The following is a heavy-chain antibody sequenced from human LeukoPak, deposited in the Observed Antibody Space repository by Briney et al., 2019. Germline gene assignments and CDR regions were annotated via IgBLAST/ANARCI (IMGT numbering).Heavy chain of an antibody. CDR2: TYYRSKWYN. V-gene: IGHV6-1*01. CDR3: ARDSSGWWVVDYYYYGMDV. CDR1: GDSVSSNSAA. Sequence: SQTLSLTCAISGDSVSSNSAAWNWIRQSPSRGLEWLGRTYYRSKWYNDYAVSVKSRITINPDTSKNQFSLQLNSVTPEDTAVYYCARDSSGWWVVDYYYYGMDVWGQGTTVTVSS. J-gene: IGHJ6*02. D-gene: IGHD6-19*01.